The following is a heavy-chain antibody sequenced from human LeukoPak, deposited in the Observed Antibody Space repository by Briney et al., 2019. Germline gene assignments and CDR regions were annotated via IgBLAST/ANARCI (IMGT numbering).Heavy chain of an antibody. V-gene: IGHV4-59*08. Sequence: SETLSLTCTVSGGSISSNYWSWIRQPPGKGLEWIGYIYYSGSTNYNPSLKSRVTISVDTSKNQFSLKLSSVTAADTAVYYCARRGWGKLDYWGQGTLVTVSS. CDR2: IYYSGST. J-gene: IGHJ4*02. D-gene: IGHD3-16*01. CDR3: ARRGWGKLDY. CDR1: GGSISSNY.